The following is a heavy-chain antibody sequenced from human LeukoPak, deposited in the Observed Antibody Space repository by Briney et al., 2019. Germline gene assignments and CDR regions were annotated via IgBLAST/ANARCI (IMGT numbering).Heavy chain of an antibody. CDR3: ARVSGYYAFDI. CDR2: IYYSGST. CDR1: GGSISSYY. Sequence: SETLSLTCTVSGGSISSYYWSWIRQPPGKGLEWIGYIYYSGSTNYNPSLKSRVTISVDTSKNQFSLKLSSVTAADTAVYYCARVSGYYAFDIWGQGTMATVSS. V-gene: IGHV4-59*12. D-gene: IGHD1-26*01. J-gene: IGHJ3*02.